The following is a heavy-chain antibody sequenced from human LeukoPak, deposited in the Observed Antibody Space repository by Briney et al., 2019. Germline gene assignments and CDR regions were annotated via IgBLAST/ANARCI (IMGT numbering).Heavy chain of an antibody. CDR3: ATDSSGYYYGRGPRDAFDI. CDR1: GGTFSSYA. CDR2: IIPMFGTA. D-gene: IGHD3-22*01. J-gene: IGHJ3*02. Sequence: GASVKVSCKASGGTFSSYAMSWVRQAPGQGLEWMGGIIPMFGTANYAQKFQGRVTITADKSTSTAYMELRSLRSDDTAVYYCATDSSGYYYGRGPRDAFDIWGQGTMVTVSS. V-gene: IGHV1-69*06.